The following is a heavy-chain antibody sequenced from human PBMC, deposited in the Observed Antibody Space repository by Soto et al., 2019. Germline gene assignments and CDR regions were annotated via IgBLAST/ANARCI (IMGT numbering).Heavy chain of an antibody. CDR1: GASLSPYY. J-gene: IGHJ4*02. CDR2: INHSGTT. Sequence: SETLSLTCGVYGASLSPYYWSWIRQPPGKGLEWIGEINHSGTTNYNPSFMSRVTISVDASKNQFYLKLSSVTAADTAVYYCARIAAAARDLDSWGQGTQVTVSS. D-gene: IGHD6-13*01. V-gene: IGHV4-34*01. CDR3: ARIAAAARDLDS.